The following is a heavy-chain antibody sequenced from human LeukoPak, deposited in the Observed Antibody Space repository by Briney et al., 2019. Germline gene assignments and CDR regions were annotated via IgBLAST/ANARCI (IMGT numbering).Heavy chain of an antibody. V-gene: IGHV3-7*01. CDR2: IKKDGSEK. CDR1: GFTFSSYW. D-gene: IGHD6-6*01. CDR3: ARDSSSWYFSLDY. J-gene: IGHJ4*02. Sequence: GGSLRLSCAASGFTFSSYWMSWVRQAPGKGLEWVANIKKDGSEKYYVDSVKGRFTISRDNAKNSLYLQMNSLRAEDTAVYYCARDSSSWYFSLDYWGQGTLVTVSS.